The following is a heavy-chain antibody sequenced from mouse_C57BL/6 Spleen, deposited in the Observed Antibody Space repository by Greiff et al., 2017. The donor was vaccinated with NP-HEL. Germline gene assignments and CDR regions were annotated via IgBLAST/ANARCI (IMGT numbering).Heavy chain of an antibody. Sequence: VQLQQPGAELVKPGASVKLSCKASGYTFTSYWMHWVKQRPGQGLEWIGMIHPNSGSTNYNEKFKSKATLTVDKSSSTAYMQLSSLTSEDSAVYYCASNDRSYWYFDVWGTGTTVTVSS. J-gene: IGHJ1*03. V-gene: IGHV1-64*01. CDR2: IHPNSGST. CDR1: GYTFTSYW. CDR3: ASNDRSYWYFDV. D-gene: IGHD2-12*01.